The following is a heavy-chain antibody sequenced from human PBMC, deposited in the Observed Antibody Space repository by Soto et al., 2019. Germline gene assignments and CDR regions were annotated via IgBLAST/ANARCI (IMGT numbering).Heavy chain of an antibody. J-gene: IGHJ6*02. D-gene: IGHD2-21*02. V-gene: IGHV4-59*01. CDR1: GGSISGYY. CDR2: MYNTGST. CDR3: ARDLWGYCGTDCYPLDV. Sequence: QVQLQESGPGLVKPSETLSLTCTVSGGSISGYYWSWIRQPPGKGLEWIGYMYNTGSTVYNPSFKSRVAISVYTYKSQFSLKLNSVTAADTAVYYCARDLWGYCGTDCYPLDVWGQGTTVTVSS.